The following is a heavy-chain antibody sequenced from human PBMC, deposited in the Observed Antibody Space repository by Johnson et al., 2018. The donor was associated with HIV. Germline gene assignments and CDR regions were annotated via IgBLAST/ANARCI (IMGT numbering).Heavy chain of an antibody. CDR1: GFTFSSYW. CDR3: ARGFIIQLWFSAFDI. J-gene: IGHJ3*02. D-gene: IGHD5-18*01. CDR2: IYSGDST. V-gene: IGHV3-66*01. Sequence: VQLVESGGGLVQPGGSLRLSCAASGFTFSSYWMSWVRQAPGKGLEWVSVIYSGDSTYYADSLEGRFTISRDKSKNTVYLQMDSLRAEDTAMYYCARGFIIQLWFSAFDIWGQGTMVTVSS.